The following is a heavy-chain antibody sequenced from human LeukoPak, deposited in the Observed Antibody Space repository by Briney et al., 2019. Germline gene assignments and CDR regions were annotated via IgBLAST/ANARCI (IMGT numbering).Heavy chain of an antibody. CDR3: ARQKSLYSSSWYGRHAGYFQH. D-gene: IGHD6-13*01. Sequence: PSETLSLTCTVSGGSISSSSYYWGWIRQPPGKGLEWIGSIYYSGSTYYNPSLKSRVTISVDTSKNQFSLKLSSVTAADTAVYYCARQKSLYSSSWYGRHAGYFQHWGQGTLVTVSS. CDR1: GGSISSSSYY. J-gene: IGHJ1*01. CDR2: IYYSGST. V-gene: IGHV4-39*01.